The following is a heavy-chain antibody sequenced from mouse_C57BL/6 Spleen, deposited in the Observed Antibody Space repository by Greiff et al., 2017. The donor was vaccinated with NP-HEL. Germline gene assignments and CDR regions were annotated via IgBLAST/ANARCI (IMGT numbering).Heavy chain of an antibody. J-gene: IGHJ4*01. CDR2: IYPRSGNT. CDR1: GYTFTSYG. D-gene: IGHD3-2*02. V-gene: IGHV1-81*01. Sequence: QVQLKQSGAELARPGASVKLSCKASGYTFTSYGISWVKQRTGQGLEWIGEIYPRSGNTYYNEKFKGKATLTADKSSSTAYMELRSLTSEDSAVYFCAPGDSSGYGAMDYWGQGTSVTVSS. CDR3: APGDSSGYGAMDY.